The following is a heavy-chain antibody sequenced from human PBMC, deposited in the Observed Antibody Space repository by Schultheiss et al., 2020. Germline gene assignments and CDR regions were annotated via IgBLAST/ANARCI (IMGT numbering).Heavy chain of an antibody. Sequence: GGSLRLSCAASGFAFSTYWMHWVRQAPGKGLVWVSHIYTDESSQNYADSVKGRFTISRDNAKNTLFLQMNSLRVEDTAVYYCVRDSMTIHHAFDIWGQGTMVTVSS. CDR1: GFAFSTYW. CDR3: VRDSMTIHHAFDI. V-gene: IGHV3-74*01. J-gene: IGHJ3*02. D-gene: IGHD5-24*01. CDR2: IYTDESSQ.